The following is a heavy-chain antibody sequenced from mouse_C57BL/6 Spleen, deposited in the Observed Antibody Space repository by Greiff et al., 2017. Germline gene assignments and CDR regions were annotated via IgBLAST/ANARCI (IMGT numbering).Heavy chain of an antibody. CDR3: ARAITRWYFDV. CDR1: GYTFTSYW. J-gene: IGHJ1*03. CDR2: IDPSDSYT. Sequence: QVQLKQPGAELVRPGTSVKLSCKASGYTFTSYWMHWVKQRPGQGLEWIGVIDPSDSYTNYNQKFKGKATLTVATSSSTAYMQLSSLTSEDSAVYYCARAITRWYFDVWGTGTTVTVSS. V-gene: IGHV1-59*01. D-gene: IGHD2-4*01.